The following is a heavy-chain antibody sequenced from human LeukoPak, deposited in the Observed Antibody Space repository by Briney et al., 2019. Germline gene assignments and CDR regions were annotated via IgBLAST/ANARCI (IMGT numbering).Heavy chain of an antibody. V-gene: IGHV1-69*05. D-gene: IGHD7-27*01. CDR3: ARDPGHDAFDI. J-gene: IGHJ3*02. CDR2: IIPIFGTT. CDR1: GGTFSSYA. Sequence: SVKVSCKASGGTFSSYAISWVRQAPGQGLEWMGGIIPIFGTTNYAQKFQGRVTMTRDMSTSTVYMELSSLRSEDTAVYYCARDPGHDAFDIWGQGTMVTVSS.